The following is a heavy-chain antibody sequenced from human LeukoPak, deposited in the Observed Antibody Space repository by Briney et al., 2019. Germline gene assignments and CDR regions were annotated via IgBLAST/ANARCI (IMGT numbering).Heavy chain of an antibody. Sequence: SETLSLTCTVSGGSISSYYWSWIRQPPGKGLEWIGYIYYSGSTNYNPSLKSRVTISVDTSKNQFSLKLSSVTAADTAVYYCARWRILRYCSSTSCPPYFDYWGQGTLVTVSS. CDR2: IYYSGST. D-gene: IGHD2-2*01. V-gene: IGHV4-59*12. CDR3: ARWRILRYCSSTSCPPYFDY. J-gene: IGHJ4*02. CDR1: GGSISSYY.